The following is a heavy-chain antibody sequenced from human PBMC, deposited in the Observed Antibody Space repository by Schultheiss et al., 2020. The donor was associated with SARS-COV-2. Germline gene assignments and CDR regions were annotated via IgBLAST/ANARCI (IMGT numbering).Heavy chain of an antibody. CDR3: AKPYSSSWGYYYYYYGMDV. V-gene: IGHV3-23*01. CDR2: ISGSGGST. CDR1: GFTFDDYA. Sequence: GGSLRLSCAASGFTFDDYAMSWVRQAPGKGLEWVSGISGSGGSTHYADSVKGRFTISRDNSKNTLYLQMNSLRAEDTAVYYCAKPYSSSWGYYYYYYGMDVWGQGTTVTVSS. J-gene: IGHJ6*02. D-gene: IGHD6-13*01.